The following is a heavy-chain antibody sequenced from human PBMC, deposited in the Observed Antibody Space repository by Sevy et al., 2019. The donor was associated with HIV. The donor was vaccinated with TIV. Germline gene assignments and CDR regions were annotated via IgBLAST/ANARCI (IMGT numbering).Heavy chain of an antibody. Sequence: GGSLRLSCAASGFTFSNAWMSWVRQAPGKGLEWVGRIKSKTDGGTTDYAAPVKGRFTISRDDSKNTRYLQMNSLKTEDTAVYYCTRGDSSSSIVYYFDYWGQGTLVTVSS. CDR2: IKSKTDGGTT. CDR1: GFTFSNAW. CDR3: TRGDSSSSIVYYFDY. V-gene: IGHV3-15*01. D-gene: IGHD6-13*01. J-gene: IGHJ4*02.